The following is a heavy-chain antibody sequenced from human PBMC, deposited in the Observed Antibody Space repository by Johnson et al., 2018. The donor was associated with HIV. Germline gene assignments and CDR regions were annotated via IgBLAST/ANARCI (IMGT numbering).Heavy chain of an antibody. Sequence: QVQLVESGGGVVQPGGSLRLSCAASGFTFSSYGMHWVRQAPGKGLEWVAFIRYDGSNKYYAESVKGRFTISRDNPKNPLYLQMNSVRREDTAVYYCAKGGVGRDGKRVAVDICGQGTMVTVS. CDR3: AKGGVGRDGKRVAVDI. D-gene: IGHD5-24*01. CDR1: GFTFSSYG. CDR2: IRYDGSNK. V-gene: IGHV3-30*02. J-gene: IGHJ3*02.